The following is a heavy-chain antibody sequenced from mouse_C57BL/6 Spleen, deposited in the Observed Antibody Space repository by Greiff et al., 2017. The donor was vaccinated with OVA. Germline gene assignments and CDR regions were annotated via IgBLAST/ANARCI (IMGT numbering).Heavy chain of an antibody. V-gene: IGHV1-52*01. Sequence: QVQLQQPGAELVRPGSSVKLSCKASGYTFTSYWMHWVKQRPIQGLEWIGNIDPSDSETHYNQKFKDKATLTVDKSSSTAYMQLSSLTSEDSAVYYGARSLDFNWYFDVWGTGTTVTVSS. CDR3: ARSLDFNWYFDV. J-gene: IGHJ1*03. CDR2: IDPSDSET. CDR1: GYTFTSYW.